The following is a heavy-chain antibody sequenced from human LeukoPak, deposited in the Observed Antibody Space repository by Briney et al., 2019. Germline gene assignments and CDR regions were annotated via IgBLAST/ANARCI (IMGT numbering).Heavy chain of an antibody. V-gene: IGHV3-21*01. CDR2: ISSSSSYI. J-gene: IGHJ4*02. CDR1: GFTFSSYS. D-gene: IGHD4-23*01. Sequence: PGGSLRLSCAASGFTFSSYSMNWVRQAPGKGLEWVSSISSSSSYIYYAASVKGRFTITINNVKNSLYLEMNSLRAEDTAVYYCASHYGGNSNWGQGTLVTVSS. CDR3: ASHYGGNSN.